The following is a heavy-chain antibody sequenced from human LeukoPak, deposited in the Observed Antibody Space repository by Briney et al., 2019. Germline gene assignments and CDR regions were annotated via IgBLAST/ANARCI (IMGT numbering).Heavy chain of an antibody. CDR2: IYTSGST. CDR3: ARARVVGDAFDI. D-gene: IGHD3-22*01. Sequence: SETLSLTCTVSGGSISSYYWSWIRQPAGKGLEWTGRIYTSGSTNYNPSLKSRATMSVDTSKNQFSLKLSSVTAADTAVYYCARARVVGDAFDIWGQGTMVTVSS. CDR1: GGSISSYY. J-gene: IGHJ3*02. V-gene: IGHV4-4*07.